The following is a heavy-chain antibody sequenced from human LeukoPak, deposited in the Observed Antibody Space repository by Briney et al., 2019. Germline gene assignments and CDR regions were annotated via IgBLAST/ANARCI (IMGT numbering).Heavy chain of an antibody. CDR3: ARVNHVLSGGSLYYFDY. V-gene: IGHV4-4*07. Sequence: SETLSLACTVSGGSISSYYWSWIRQPAGKGLEGIGRIYTSGSTNYNPSLKSRVTMSVDKSKNQFSLKLSSVTAADTAVYYCARVNHVLSGGSLYYFDYWGQGTLVTVSS. D-gene: IGHD2-15*01. CDR1: GGSISSYY. J-gene: IGHJ4*02. CDR2: IYTSGST.